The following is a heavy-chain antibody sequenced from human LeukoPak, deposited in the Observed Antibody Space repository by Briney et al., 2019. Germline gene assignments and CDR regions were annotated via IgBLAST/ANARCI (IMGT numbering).Heavy chain of an antibody. CDR2: IIPIFGTA. CDR1: GYTFTSYG. Sequence: SVKVSCKASGYTFTSYGISWVRQAPGQGLEWMGGIIPIFGTANYAQKFQGRVTITADESTSTAYMELSSLRSEDAAVYYCARSGDYYDSSGYLDWGQGTLVTVSS. CDR3: ARSGDYYDSSGYLD. V-gene: IGHV1-69*13. D-gene: IGHD3-22*01. J-gene: IGHJ4*02.